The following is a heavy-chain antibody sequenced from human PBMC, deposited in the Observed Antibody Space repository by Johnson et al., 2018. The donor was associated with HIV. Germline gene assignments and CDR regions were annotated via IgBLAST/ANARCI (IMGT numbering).Heavy chain of an antibody. J-gene: IGHJ3*02. D-gene: IGHD1-26*01. Sequence: VQLVESGGGVVQPGRSLRLSCAASGFTFSSYAMHWVRQAPGKGLEWVSAISGSGGSTYYADSVTGWFSISRDNSKNTLYLQMNSLRAEDTAVYYCARAAYSGSHHDAVDIWGQGTMVTVSS. CDR1: GFTFSSYA. V-gene: IGHV3-23*04. CDR3: ARAAYSGSHHDAVDI. CDR2: ISGSGGST.